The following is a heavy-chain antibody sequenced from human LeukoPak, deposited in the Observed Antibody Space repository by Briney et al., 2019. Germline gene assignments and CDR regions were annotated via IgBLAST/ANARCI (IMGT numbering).Heavy chain of an antibody. CDR1: GFTFSSYA. D-gene: IGHD3-10*01. J-gene: IGHJ6*02. V-gene: IGHV3-23*01. Sequence: GGSLRLSCAASGFTFSSYAMSWVRQAPGKGLEWVSAISGSGGSTYYADSVKGRFAISRDNSKNTLYLQMNSLRAEDTAVYYCARAVVRGVTGYYYGMDVWGQGTTVTVSS. CDR3: ARAVVRGVTGYYYGMDV. CDR2: ISGSGGST.